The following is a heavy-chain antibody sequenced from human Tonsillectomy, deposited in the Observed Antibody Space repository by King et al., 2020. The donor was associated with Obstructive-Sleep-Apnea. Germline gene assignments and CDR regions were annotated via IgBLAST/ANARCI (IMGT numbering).Heavy chain of an antibody. J-gene: IGHJ4*02. D-gene: IGHD4-17*01. V-gene: IGHV3-15*01. Sequence: VQLVESGGGLVKPGGSLGVSCVASGFNFTNAWLSWVRQAPGKGLEWVGRIQSKVDGGTPEYAAPVKDRFNISRDDSKNKMYLQMNNLKTEDTAVYYCTRDRGDFAVDWGQGIVVTVSS. CDR1: GFNFTNAW. CDR3: TRDRGDFAVD. CDR2: IQSKVDGGTP.